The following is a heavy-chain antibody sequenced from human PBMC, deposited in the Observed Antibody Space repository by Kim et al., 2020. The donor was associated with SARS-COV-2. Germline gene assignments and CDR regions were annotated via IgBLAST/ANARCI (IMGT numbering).Heavy chain of an antibody. CDR3: ARSLSGAFDI. CDR2: ST. V-gene: IGHV4-4*02. Sequence: STNYNPSLKSRVTISVDKSKNQFSLRLSSVTAADTAVYYCARSLSGAFDIWGQGTMVTVSS. D-gene: IGHD3-16*02. J-gene: IGHJ3*02.